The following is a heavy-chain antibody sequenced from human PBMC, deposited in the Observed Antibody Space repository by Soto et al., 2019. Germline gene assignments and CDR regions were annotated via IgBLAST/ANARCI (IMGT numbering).Heavy chain of an antibody. D-gene: IGHD1-26*01. CDR2: IIPILGIA. J-gene: IGHJ4*02. V-gene: IGHV1-69*02. CDR3: ATCIVGATNYFCY. Sequence: QVQLVQSGAEVKKPGSSVKVSCKASGGTFSSYTISWVRQAPGQGLEWMGRIIPILGIANYAQKFQARVTINAEQSTSIAEMELSTTTSKNTAVYYCATCIVGATNYFCYWGQGTLVTVSS. CDR1: GGTFSSYT.